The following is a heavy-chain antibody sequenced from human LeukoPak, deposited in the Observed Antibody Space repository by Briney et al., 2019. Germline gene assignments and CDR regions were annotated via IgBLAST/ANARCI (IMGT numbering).Heavy chain of an antibody. V-gene: IGHV4-61*05. CDR1: GGSISSSSYY. D-gene: IGHD6-19*01. CDR3: ARQGIAVAGPDY. Sequence: SETLSLTCTVSGGSISSSSYYWSWIRQPPGKGLEWIGYIYYSGSTNYNPSLKSRVTISVDTSKNQFSLKLSSVTAADTAVYYCARQGIAVAGPDYWGQGTLVTVSS. J-gene: IGHJ4*02. CDR2: IYYSGST.